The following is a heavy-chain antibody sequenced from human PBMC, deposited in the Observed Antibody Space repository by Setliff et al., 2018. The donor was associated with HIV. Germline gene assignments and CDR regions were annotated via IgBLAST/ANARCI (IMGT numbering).Heavy chain of an antibody. D-gene: IGHD1-7*01. CDR2: ISDTGDYI. V-gene: IGHV3-23*01. CDR3: ATDRGTY. J-gene: IGHJ4*02. CDR1: GFTFDDFG. Sequence: PGGSLRLSCAASGFTFDDFGMSWVRQAPGKGLEWVSAISDTGDYIYYADSVKGRFTISRDNSADTVYLQMTGLRVEDTAVYYCATDRGTYWGQGTLVTVSS.